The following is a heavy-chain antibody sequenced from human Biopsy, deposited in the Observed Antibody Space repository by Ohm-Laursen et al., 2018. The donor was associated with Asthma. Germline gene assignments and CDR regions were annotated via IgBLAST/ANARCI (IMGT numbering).Heavy chain of an antibody. D-gene: IGHD4-17*01. J-gene: IGHJ4*02. V-gene: IGHV3-30*03. CDR3: ARKARHGDYDFDY. CDR2: ISFDGSNK. Sequence: SLRLPCAASGFAFRSYAMNWVRQAPGKGLEWVAVISFDGSNKYYADSVKGRFTISRDNSKNTLYLQMNSLRAEGTAVYYCARKARHGDYDFDYWGQGTLVTVSS. CDR1: GFAFRSYA.